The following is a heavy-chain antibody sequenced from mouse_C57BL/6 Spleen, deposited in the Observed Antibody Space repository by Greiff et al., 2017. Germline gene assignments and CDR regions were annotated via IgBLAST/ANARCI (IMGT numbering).Heavy chain of an antibody. V-gene: IGHV1-26*01. CDR3: AREAHYFDY. Sequence: VQLQQSGPELVKPGASVKISCKASGYTFTDYYMNWVKQSHGKSLEWIGDINPNNGGTSYNQKFKGKATLTVDKSSSTAYMELRSLTSEDSAVYYCAREAHYFDYWGQGTTLTVSS. CDR2: INPNNGGT. J-gene: IGHJ2*01. CDR1: GYTFTDYY.